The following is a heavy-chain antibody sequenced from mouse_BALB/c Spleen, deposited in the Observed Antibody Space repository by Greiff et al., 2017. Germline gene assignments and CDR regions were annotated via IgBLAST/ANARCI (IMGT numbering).Heavy chain of an antibody. J-gene: IGHJ3*01. CDR2: INPSSGYT. Sequence: LVESGAELARPGASVKMSCKASGYTFTSYTMHWVKQRPGQGLEWIGYINPSSGYTNYNQKFKDKATLTADKSSSTAYMQLSSLTSEDSAVYYCARAYDYDRRAWFAYWGQGALVTVSA. D-gene: IGHD2-4*01. CDR1: GYTFTSYT. V-gene: IGHV1-4*01. CDR3: ARAYDYDRRAWFAY.